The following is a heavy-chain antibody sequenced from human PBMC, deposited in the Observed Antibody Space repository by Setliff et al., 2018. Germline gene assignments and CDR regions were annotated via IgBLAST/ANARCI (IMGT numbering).Heavy chain of an antibody. J-gene: IGHJ4*02. Sequence: GGSLRLSCAASGFTFSSYAMHWVRQAPGKGLEYVSAISSNGGSTYYADSVKGRFTISRDNSKNTLYLQMGSLRAEDMAVYYCARDGDSSGWYAGGEFDYWGQGTLVTVPS. CDR3: ARDGDSSGWYAGGEFDY. D-gene: IGHD6-19*01. CDR2: ISSNGGST. CDR1: GFTFSSYA. V-gene: IGHV3-64*02.